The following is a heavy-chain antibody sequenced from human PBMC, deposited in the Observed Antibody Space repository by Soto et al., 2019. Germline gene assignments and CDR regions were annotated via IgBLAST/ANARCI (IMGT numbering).Heavy chain of an antibody. V-gene: IGHV6-1*01. Sequence: QTLSLTCAISGDSVSSNTASWNWIRQSPSRGLEWLGRTYFRSKWYNDYAVSVKSRIIINPDASNNQFSLQLNSVTPEDTAVYFCAKGDNLGPKTGYAFDPWGQGIMVTVSS. CDR2: TYFRSKWYN. D-gene: IGHD5-12*01. J-gene: IGHJ5*02. CDR3: AKGDNLGPKTGYAFDP. CDR1: GDSVSSNTAS.